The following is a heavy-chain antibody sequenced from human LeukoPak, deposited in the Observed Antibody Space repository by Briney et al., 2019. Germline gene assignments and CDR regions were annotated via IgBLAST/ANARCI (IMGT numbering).Heavy chain of an antibody. V-gene: IGHV4-34*01. CDR3: ARIGCSGGSCYLNYYYGMDV. CDR1: GGSFSGYY. Sequence: SETLSLTCAVYGGSFSGYYWSWIRQPPGKGLEWIGEINHSGSTNYNPSLKSRVTISVDTSKNQFSLKLSSVTAADTAVYYCARIGCSGGSCYLNYYYGMDVWGKGTTVTVSS. CDR2: INHSGST. J-gene: IGHJ6*04. D-gene: IGHD2-15*01.